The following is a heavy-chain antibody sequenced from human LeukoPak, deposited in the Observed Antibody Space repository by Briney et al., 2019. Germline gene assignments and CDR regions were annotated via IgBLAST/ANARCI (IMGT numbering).Heavy chain of an antibody. CDR2: IYYSGST. D-gene: IGHD3-10*01. CDR3: ARGPTDLGSYYTFDY. Sequence: SETLSLTCTVSGGSISSSSYYWGWIRQPPGKGLEWIGSIYYSGSTYYNPSLKSRVTISVDTSKNQFSLKLSSVTAADTAVYYCARGPTDLGSYYTFDYWGQGTLVTVSS. J-gene: IGHJ4*02. V-gene: IGHV4-39*07. CDR1: GGSISSSSYY.